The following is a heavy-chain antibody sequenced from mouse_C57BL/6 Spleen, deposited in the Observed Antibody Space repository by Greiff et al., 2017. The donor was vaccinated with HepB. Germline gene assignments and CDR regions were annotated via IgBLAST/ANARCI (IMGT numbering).Heavy chain of an antibody. CDR1: GYAFSSSW. J-gene: IGHJ4*01. V-gene: IGHV1-82*01. CDR2: IYPGDGDT. D-gene: IGHD1-1*01. Sequence: VKLQESGPELVKPGASVKISCKASGYAFSSSWMNWVKQRPGKGLEWIGRIYPGDGDTNYNGKFKGKATLTADKSSSTAYMQLSSLTSEDSAVYFCATYYYGSSSYYAMDYWGQGTSVTVSS. CDR3: ATYYYGSSSYYAMDY.